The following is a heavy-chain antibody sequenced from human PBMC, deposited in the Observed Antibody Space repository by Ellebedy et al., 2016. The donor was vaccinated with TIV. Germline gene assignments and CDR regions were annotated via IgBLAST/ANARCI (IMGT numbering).Heavy chain of an antibody. V-gene: IGHV3-30-3*02. CDR3: AKEARLAGTNWFDP. Sequence: GESLKISXAASGFTFSSYAMHWVRQAPGKGLEWVAVISYDGSNKYYADSVEGRFTISRDNSKNTLYLQMNSLRVEDKAVYYCAKEARLAGTNWFDPWGQGTLVTVSS. CDR2: ISYDGSNK. J-gene: IGHJ5*02. CDR1: GFTFSSYA. D-gene: IGHD1-14*01.